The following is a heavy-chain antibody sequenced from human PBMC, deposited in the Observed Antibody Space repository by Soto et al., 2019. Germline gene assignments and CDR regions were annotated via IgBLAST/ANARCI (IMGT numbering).Heavy chain of an antibody. CDR3: ARVPGP. Sequence: SETLSLTCTVSGDSISTDYWSWIRQSPGKGLEWIGFIYYGGSTNYNPSLKSRVTISVDRSKNQFSLKLSSVTAADTAVYYCARVPGPWGQGTLVTVSS. CDR1: GDSISTDY. J-gene: IGHJ5*02. CDR2: IYYGGST. V-gene: IGHV4-59*12.